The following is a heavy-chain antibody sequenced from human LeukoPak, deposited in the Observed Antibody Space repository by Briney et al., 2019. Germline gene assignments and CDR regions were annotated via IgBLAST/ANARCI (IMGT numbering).Heavy chain of an antibody. CDR1: GFTFSSYS. J-gene: IGHJ5*02. V-gene: IGHV3-21*05. Sequence: TLGGSLRLSCAASGFTFSSYSMNWVRQAPGKGLEWVSYISSSSSYIYYADSVKGRFTISRDNAKNSLYLQMNSLRAEDTAVYYCARDQGGSGSRPFDPWGQGTLVTVSS. CDR2: ISSSSSYI. D-gene: IGHD3-10*01. CDR3: ARDQGGSGSRPFDP.